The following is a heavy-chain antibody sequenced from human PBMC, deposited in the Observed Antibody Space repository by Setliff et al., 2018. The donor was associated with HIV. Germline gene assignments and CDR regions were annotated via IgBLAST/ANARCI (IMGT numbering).Heavy chain of an antibody. CDR3: ARRELSKGGAFGY. CDR1: GDSIDDFY. J-gene: IGHJ4*02. CDR2: IFSNVTT. D-gene: IGHD1-7*01. Sequence: PSETLSLTCTISGDSIDDFYWNWIRQPPGQGLEWIGYIFSNVTTNYSPSLKSRVTMSIDRSKSQFLLNLTSVNASDTAIYYCARRELSKGGAFGYWGQGALVTVSS. V-gene: IGHV4-4*09.